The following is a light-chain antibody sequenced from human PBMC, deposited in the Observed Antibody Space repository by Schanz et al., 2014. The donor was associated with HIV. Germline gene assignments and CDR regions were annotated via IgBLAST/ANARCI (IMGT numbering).Light chain of an antibody. CDR3: SSYTTSSTLV. J-gene: IGLJ2*01. CDR2: DVT. CDR1: SSDVGGYKY. Sequence: QSVLTQPASVSGSPGQSITISCTGTSSDVGGYKYVSWYQQHPGQAPKLLIYDVTYRPSGISNRFSGSKSGYTASLTISGLQADDEADYYCSSYTTSSTLVFGGGTKLTVL. V-gene: IGLV2-14*03.